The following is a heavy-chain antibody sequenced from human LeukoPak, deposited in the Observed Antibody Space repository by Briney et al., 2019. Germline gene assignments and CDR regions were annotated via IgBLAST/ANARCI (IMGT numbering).Heavy chain of an antibody. CDR3: ARIGHYGSGSYYPKGVFDY. CDR2: IYHSGST. V-gene: IGHV4-38-2*02. Sequence: SETLSLTCTVSGHSISSGYYWGWIRQPPGKGLEWIGSIYHSGSTYYNPSLKSRVTISVDTSKNQFSLKLSSVTAADTAVYYCARIGHYGSGSYYPKGVFDYWGQGTLVTVSS. CDR1: GHSISSGYY. J-gene: IGHJ4*02. D-gene: IGHD3-10*01.